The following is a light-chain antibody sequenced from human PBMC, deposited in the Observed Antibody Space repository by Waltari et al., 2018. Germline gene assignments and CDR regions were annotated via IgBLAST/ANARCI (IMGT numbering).Light chain of an antibody. V-gene: IGKV2-30*01. CDR1: QSLVYTDGISY. CDR2: KVS. J-gene: IGKJ5*01. CDR3: MQATHWPVT. Sequence: DVGLTQSPLSLPVTLGQPASISCRSSQSLVYTDGISYLNWFHQRPGQAPRRLIYKVSNRDSGVPDRFSGSGSCTDFTLMISSVEADDVGVYFCMQATHWPVTFGQGTRLEIK.